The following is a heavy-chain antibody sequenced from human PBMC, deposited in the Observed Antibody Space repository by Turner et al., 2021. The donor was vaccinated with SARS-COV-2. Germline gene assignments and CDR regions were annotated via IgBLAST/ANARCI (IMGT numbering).Heavy chain of an antibody. Sequence: QVQLVESGGGVVQPGRPLTPSCAASGFTLSTYGMHWVRQAPGKGLEWVAVISDDGTNKYYLDSVRGRFTISRDNSKNTLYLQMNSLRADDTAVFYCAKQRDGYNSPFDYWGQGALVSVSS. CDR1: GFTLSTYG. J-gene: IGHJ4*02. V-gene: IGHV3-30*18. CDR2: ISDDGTNK. CDR3: AKQRDGYNSPFDY. D-gene: IGHD1-1*01.